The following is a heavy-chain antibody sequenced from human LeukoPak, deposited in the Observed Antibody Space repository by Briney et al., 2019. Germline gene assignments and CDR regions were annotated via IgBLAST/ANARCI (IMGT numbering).Heavy chain of an antibody. D-gene: IGHD2-21*02. CDR2: IYYSGTT. J-gene: IGHJ3*02. CDR3: ARRLPSLDAFDI. CDR1: GGSMSSSSYY. V-gene: IGHV4-39*07. Sequence: SETLSLTCTVSGGSMSSSSYYWGWIRQPPGKGLEWIASIYYSGTTYYNPSLKSRVTISIGTSKNQFSLKLNSLTAADTAVYYCARRLPSLDAFDIWGQGTMVTVSS.